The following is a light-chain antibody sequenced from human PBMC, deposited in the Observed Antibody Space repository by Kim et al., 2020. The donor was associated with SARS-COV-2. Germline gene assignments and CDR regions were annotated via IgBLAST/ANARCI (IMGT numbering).Light chain of an antibody. CDR1: QSIGSY. J-gene: IGKJ2*01. Sequence: ASVGARVTVACRASQSIGSYLQWYQQKRGKAPELLIYGASSLLIGVPSRFSGSGSETDFTLTISTLQPEDFATYFCQQSHTSLYTFGQGTKLEI. CDR2: GAS. CDR3: QQSHTSLYT. V-gene: IGKV1-39*01.